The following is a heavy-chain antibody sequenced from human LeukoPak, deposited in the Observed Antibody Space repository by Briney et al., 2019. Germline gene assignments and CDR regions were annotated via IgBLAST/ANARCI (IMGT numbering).Heavy chain of an antibody. Sequence: GGSLRLSCAASGFAFSSYAMSWVRQAPGKGLEWVSTISSSGGSTYYADSVKGRFTISRDNSKNTLNLQMNSLRAEDTAEYYCAKDRTYCSSTNCYGTYYFDYWGQGTLVTVSS. CDR1: GFAFSSYA. D-gene: IGHD2-2*01. CDR3: AKDRTYCSSTNCYGTYYFDY. CDR2: ISSSGGST. J-gene: IGHJ4*02. V-gene: IGHV3-23*01.